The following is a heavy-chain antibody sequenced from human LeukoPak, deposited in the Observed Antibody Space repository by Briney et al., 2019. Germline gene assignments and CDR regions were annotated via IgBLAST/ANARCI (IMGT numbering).Heavy chain of an antibody. CDR3: AKYITVTTNSYYYYMDV. V-gene: IGHV3-23*01. D-gene: IGHD4-11*01. Sequence: GGSLRLSCAASGFTFTSYAMTWVRQAPGKGLEWVSAITGSGGGTYYADSVKGRFTISRDNSKNTLYLQMNSLRAEDTAVYYCAKYITVTTNSYYYYMDVWGKGTTVTVSS. J-gene: IGHJ6*03. CDR1: GFTFTSYA. CDR2: ITGSGGGT.